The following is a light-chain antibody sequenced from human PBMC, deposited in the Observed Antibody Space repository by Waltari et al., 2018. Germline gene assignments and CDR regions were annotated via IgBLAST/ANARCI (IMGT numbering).Light chain of an antibody. CDR2: KNN. J-gene: IGLJ1*01. Sequence: QSVLTQPPSASGTPGQRVTISCSGGSSNIGSDTVNWYQQLPGTAPKLLIYKNNQRPSGGPDRFSGSKSGTSASLAISGLQSEDEADYYCVAWDHSLNAYVFGTGTKVSAL. CDR3: VAWDHSLNAYV. CDR1: SSNIGSDT. V-gene: IGLV1-44*01.